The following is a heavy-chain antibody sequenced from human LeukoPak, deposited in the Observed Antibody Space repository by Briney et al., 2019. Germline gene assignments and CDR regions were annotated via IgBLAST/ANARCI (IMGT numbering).Heavy chain of an antibody. J-gene: IGHJ4*02. V-gene: IGHV3-21*01. CDR3: ARGLCGGDCYSD. D-gene: IGHD2-21*02. CDR1: GFTFSRYT. CDR2: ISSTSSYI. Sequence: GESLRLSCAASGFTFSRYTMNWVRQSPGKGLEWVSSISSTSSYIYYADSVKGRFTISRDNAKNSLYLRMNSLRAEDTAAYYCARGLCGGDCYSDWGQGTLVTVSS.